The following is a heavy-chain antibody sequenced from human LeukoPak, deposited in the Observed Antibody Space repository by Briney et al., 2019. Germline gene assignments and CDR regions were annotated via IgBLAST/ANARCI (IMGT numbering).Heavy chain of an antibody. V-gene: IGHV4-39*07. CDR3: ARGNWGSATDY. CDR1: GGSISSSSYY. Sequence: SETLSLTCTVSGGSISSSSYYWGWIRQPPGKGLEWIGSIYYSGSTYYNPSLKSRVTISVDTSKNQSSLKLSSVTAADTAVYYCARGNWGSATDYWGQGTLVTVSS. D-gene: IGHD7-27*01. CDR2: IYYSGST. J-gene: IGHJ4*02.